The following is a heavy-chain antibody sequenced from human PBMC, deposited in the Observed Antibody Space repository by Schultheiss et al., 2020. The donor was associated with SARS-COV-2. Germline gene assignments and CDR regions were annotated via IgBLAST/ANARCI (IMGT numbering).Heavy chain of an antibody. Sequence: GGSLRLSCAASGFPFSTYAMSWVRQAPGKGLEWVSIISGGGADTYYADSVKGRFTMSRDESKNTVFLQMNSLRADDTAIYYCAKDLGASRFYGMDVWGQGTTVTVSS. CDR1: GFPFSTYA. D-gene: IGHD3-16*01. J-gene: IGHJ6*02. V-gene: IGHV3-23*01. CDR2: ISGGGADT. CDR3: AKDLGASRFYGMDV.